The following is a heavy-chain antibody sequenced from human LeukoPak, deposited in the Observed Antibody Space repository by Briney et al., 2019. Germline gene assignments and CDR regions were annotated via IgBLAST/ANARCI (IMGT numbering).Heavy chain of an antibody. J-gene: IGHJ4*02. V-gene: IGHV3-21*01. CDR2: ISSTSEYI. D-gene: IGHD2-2*01. Sequence: GGSLRPSCAASGFTFNSYSMHWVRQAPGKGLEWVSSISSTSEYIYYADSVKGRFTISRDNARSSLFLQMNGLRVEDTSVYYCARDSKDAGHSWGQGTLVTVSS. CDR1: GFTFNSYS. CDR3: ARDSKDAGHS.